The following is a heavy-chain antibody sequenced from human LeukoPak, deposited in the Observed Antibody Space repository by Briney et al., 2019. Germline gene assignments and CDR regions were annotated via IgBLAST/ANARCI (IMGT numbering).Heavy chain of an antibody. CDR2: ISSSGSTI. CDR1: GFTFSSYA. J-gene: IGHJ4*02. CDR3: ARASYGYLWFGEGYFDY. D-gene: IGHD3-10*01. Sequence: PGGSLRLSCVASGFTFSSYAMSWIRQAPGKGLEWVSYISSSGSTIYYADSVKGRFTISRDNAKNSLYLQMNSLRAEDTAVYYCARASYGYLWFGEGYFDYWGQGTLVTVSS. V-gene: IGHV3-11*01.